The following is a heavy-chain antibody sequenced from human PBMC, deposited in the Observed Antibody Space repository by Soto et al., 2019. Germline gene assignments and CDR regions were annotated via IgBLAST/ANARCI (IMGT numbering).Heavy chain of an antibody. D-gene: IGHD6-6*01. CDR2: ISSSSYI. J-gene: IGHJ3*02. V-gene: IGHV3-21*01. CDR1: GFTFSSYS. Sequence: GGSLRLSCAASGFTFSSYSMNWVRQAPGKGLEWVSSISSSSYIYYADSVKGRFTISRDNAKNSLYLQMNSLRAEDTAVYYCAREEGIAALAFDIWGQGTMVTVSS. CDR3: AREEGIAALAFDI.